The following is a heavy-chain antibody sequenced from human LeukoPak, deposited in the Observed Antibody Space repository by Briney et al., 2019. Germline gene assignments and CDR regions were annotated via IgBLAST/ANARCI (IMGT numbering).Heavy chain of an antibody. J-gene: IGHJ3*01. Sequence: PGGSLRLSCAASGFTFSSYSMNWVRQPPGRGLEWVAHMNEDGSQIYYVDPVKGRFTISRDNAKNSLFLQMNTLRLDDTATYFCARGGSAWGQGTMVTVSS. D-gene: IGHD3-10*01. V-gene: IGHV3-7*01. CDR1: GFTFSSYS. CDR3: ARGGSA. CDR2: MNEDGSQI.